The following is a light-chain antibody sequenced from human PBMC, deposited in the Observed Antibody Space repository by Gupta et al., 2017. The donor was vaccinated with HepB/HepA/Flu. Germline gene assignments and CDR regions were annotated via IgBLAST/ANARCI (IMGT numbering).Light chain of an antibody. CDR1: QRVALS. CDR2: EAF. CDR3: QERSNWPLIT. J-gene: IGKJ5*01. Sequence: EIVLTQSPATLSLSPGESVTLSCRASQRVALSFAWYQQKPGQAPRLLVYEAFSRAAGVPARFSGSGSGTDFTLTLSSLEPEDFAIYFCQERSNWPLITFGQGTRLDIK. V-gene: IGKV3-11*01.